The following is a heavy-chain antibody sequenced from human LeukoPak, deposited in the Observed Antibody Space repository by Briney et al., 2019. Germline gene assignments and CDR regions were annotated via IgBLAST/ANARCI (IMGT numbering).Heavy chain of an antibody. Sequence: PGGSLRLSCAASGFTFDGYAMHWVRQAPGKGLEWVSGISWNSGSIGYADSVKGRFTVSRDNAKNSLYLQMNSLRAEDMALYYCAKGDSSGYYYNWFDPWGQGTLVTVSS. CDR3: AKGDSSGYYYNWFDP. CDR2: ISWNSGSI. D-gene: IGHD3-22*01. CDR1: GFTFDGYA. J-gene: IGHJ5*02. V-gene: IGHV3-9*03.